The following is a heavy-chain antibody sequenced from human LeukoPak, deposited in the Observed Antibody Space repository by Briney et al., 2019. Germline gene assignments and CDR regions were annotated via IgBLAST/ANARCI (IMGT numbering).Heavy chain of an antibody. CDR3: AKDQDSSGWDWYFDL. D-gene: IGHD6-19*01. V-gene: IGHV3-9*01. CDR1: GFTFDDYA. Sequence: PGGSLRLSCAASGFTFDDYAMHWVRHAPGKGLEWVAGISWNSGSKYYADSVKGRFTISRDNAKNSLYLQMNRLRAEDTAFYYCAKDQDSSGWDWYFDLGGGGTLVTVPS. CDR2: ISWNSGSK. J-gene: IGHJ2*01.